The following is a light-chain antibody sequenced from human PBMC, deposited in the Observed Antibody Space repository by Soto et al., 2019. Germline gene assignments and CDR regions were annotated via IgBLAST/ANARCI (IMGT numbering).Light chain of an antibody. Sequence: EIVMTQSPLTLSASPGERAIFSCRASQSVGSNIAWHQQRPGQAPRLLIYDTSTRAAGIAARFSGSGSGTEFTLTISSLQSEDSAVYYCQQYVHWPPGAFGQGTKVDIK. CDR2: DTS. V-gene: IGKV3-15*01. J-gene: IGKJ1*01. CDR1: QSVGSN. CDR3: QQYVHWPPGA.